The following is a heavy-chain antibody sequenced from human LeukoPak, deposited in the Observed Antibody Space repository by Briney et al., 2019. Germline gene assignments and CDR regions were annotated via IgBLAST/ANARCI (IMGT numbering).Heavy chain of an antibody. CDR2: ISSNSRTI. Sequence: PGGSLRLSCAASGFSFSSYGMNWVRQAPGKGLEWLSYISSNSRTIYYADSVRGRFTISRDNAENSLYLQMRSLRAEDTAVFYCARILSSCTGGKCYTSYYYAMDVWGQGTTVTVSS. CDR1: GFSFSSYG. J-gene: IGHJ6*02. CDR3: ARILSSCTGGKCYTSYYYAMDV. D-gene: IGHD2-15*01. V-gene: IGHV3-48*01.